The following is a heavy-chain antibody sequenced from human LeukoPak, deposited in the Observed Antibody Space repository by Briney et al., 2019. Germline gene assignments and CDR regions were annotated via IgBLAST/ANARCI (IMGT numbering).Heavy chain of an antibody. D-gene: IGHD6-19*01. Sequence: SETLSLACTVSGGSISSYYWSWIRQPPGKGLEWIGYIYYSGSTNYNPSLKSRVTMSVDTSKNQFSLKLSSVTAADTAVYYCARASYSSGWYGAFDIWGRGTMVTVSS. CDR2: IYYSGST. CDR3: ARASYSSGWYGAFDI. V-gene: IGHV4-59*01. J-gene: IGHJ3*02. CDR1: GGSISSYY.